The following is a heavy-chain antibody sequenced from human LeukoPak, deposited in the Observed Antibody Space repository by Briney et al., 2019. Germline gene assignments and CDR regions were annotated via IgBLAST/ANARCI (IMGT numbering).Heavy chain of an antibody. J-gene: IGHJ6*02. Sequence: PGGSLRLSCAASGFTVSSNYMSWVRQAPGKGLEWVSVIYSGGSTYYADSVKGRFTISRDNSKNTLYLQMNSLRAEDTAVHYCATISSGWQYYYYYGMDVWGQGTTVTVSS. CDR3: ATISSGWQYYYYYGMDV. CDR1: GFTVSSNY. V-gene: IGHV3-53*01. D-gene: IGHD6-19*01. CDR2: IYSGGST.